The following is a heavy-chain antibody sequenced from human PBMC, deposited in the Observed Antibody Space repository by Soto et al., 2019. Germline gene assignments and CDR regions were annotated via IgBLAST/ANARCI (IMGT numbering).Heavy chain of an antibody. D-gene: IGHD3-22*01. Sequence: PSETLSLRCTVSGGSISSGDYSWSWIRQPPGKGLEWIGYIYYSGSTYYNPSLKSRVTISVDTSKNQFSLKLSSVTAADTAVYYCARRRFTHYYASSGYQTPLDALDIWGQGTMVTVSS. J-gene: IGHJ3*02. V-gene: IGHV4-30-4*01. CDR2: IYYSGST. CDR3: ARRRFTHYYASSGYQTPLDALDI. CDR1: GGSISSGDYS.